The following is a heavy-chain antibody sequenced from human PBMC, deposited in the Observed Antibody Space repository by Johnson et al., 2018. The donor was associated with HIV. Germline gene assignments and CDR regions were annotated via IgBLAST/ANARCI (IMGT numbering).Heavy chain of an antibody. CDR3: AKVRSRWTTFDDAFDI. J-gene: IGHJ3*02. D-gene: IGHD4-11*01. CDR1: GFTVSTNY. V-gene: IGHV3-66*01. CDR2: IYSGGST. Sequence: MMLVESGGGLVHPGGSLRLSCTASGFTVSTNYMSWVRQAPGKGLEWVSVIYSGGSTYYADSVKGRFTISRDNSKNTLYLQMNSLRPEDTAVYYCAKVRSRWTTFDDAFDIWGQGTLVTVSS.